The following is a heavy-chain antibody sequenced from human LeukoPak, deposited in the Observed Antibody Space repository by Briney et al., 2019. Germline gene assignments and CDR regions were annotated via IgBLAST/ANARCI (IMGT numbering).Heavy chain of an antibody. CDR1: GGSISSSSYY. Sequence: PSETLSLTCTVSGGSISSSSYYWGWIRQPPGKGLEWIGTIYYNWATQCNPSLKSRVTISVDTSKNQFSLKLNSVTATDTAVYYCAKEARTLEPAGRGYWSQGTLVTVSS. CDR2: IYYNWAT. CDR3: AKEARTLEPAGRGY. J-gene: IGHJ4*02. D-gene: IGHD2-2*01. V-gene: IGHV4-39*02.